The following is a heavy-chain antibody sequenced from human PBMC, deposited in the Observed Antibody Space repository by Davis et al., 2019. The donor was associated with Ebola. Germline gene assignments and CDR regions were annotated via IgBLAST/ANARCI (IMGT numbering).Heavy chain of an antibody. J-gene: IGHJ4*02. Sequence: ASVKVSCKASGYTFTRYGMNWVRQAPGQGLEWMGWIDTYTGNPTYAQGFRGRFVFSSDTSVSTSYLQISSLKVEDTAVYYCVRDGRLGATHGTFDYWGQGTLVTVSS. CDR1: GYTFTRYG. V-gene: IGHV7-4-1*02. CDR2: IDTYTGNP. CDR3: VRDGRLGATHGTFDY. D-gene: IGHD1-26*01.